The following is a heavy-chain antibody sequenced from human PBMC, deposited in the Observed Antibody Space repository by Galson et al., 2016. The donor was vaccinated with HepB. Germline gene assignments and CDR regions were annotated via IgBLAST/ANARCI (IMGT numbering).Heavy chain of an antibody. V-gene: IGHV3-7*01. D-gene: IGHD6-6*01. Sequence: SLRLSCATSGFTFSSYWMTWVRQAPGKGLEWVANINQDGIEKYYVGSVEGRFTISRDNAKKSLYLQMDSLRAEDTAVYYCARGLVYFDFGMDVWGQGTTVTVSS. CDR3: ARGLVYFDFGMDV. J-gene: IGHJ6*02. CDR1: GFTFSSYW. CDR2: INQDGIEK.